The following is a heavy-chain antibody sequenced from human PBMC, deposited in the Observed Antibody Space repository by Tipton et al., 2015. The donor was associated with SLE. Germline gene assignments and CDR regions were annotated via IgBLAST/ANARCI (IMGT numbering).Heavy chain of an antibody. D-gene: IGHD2-8*01. CDR2: INHSGST. CDR3: ARGLNGQH. J-gene: IGHJ1*01. Sequence: LRLSCAASGFTFSDYYMSWIRQPPGKGLEWIGEINHSGSTNYNPSLKSRVTISVDTSKNQFSLKLSSVTAADTAVYYCARGLNGQHWGQGTLVTVSS. CDR1: GFTFSDYY. V-gene: IGHV4-34*01.